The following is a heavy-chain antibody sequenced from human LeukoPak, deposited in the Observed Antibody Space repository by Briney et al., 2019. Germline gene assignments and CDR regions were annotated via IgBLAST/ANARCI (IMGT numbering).Heavy chain of an antibody. Sequence: PSGTLSLTCSVSGDSITRTTSYWGWIRQPPGKGLEWIGTVYYTGTTYNNPSLKSRITISVGTSKNQFSLNLSSVTAADTAVYYCTRLDDYNSGWWTIDYWGQGTLVTVSS. CDR3: TRLDDYNSGWWTIDY. J-gene: IGHJ4*02. CDR1: GDSITRTTSY. CDR2: VYYTGTT. V-gene: IGHV4-39*01. D-gene: IGHD6-19*01.